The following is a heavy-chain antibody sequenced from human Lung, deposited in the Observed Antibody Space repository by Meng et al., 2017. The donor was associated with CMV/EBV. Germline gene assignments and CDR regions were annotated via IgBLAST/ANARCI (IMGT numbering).Heavy chain of an antibody. CDR1: GFTFSTAC. J-gene: IGHJ4*02. CDR3: TTGRRCDY. V-gene: IGHV3-15*01. CDR2: IKSKTDGGTT. Sequence: GGSLRLSCAASGFTFSTACMSWVRQAPGKGLEWVGRIKSKTDGGTTDYAAPVKGRFTMSRDDLRNTLYLEMSSLKTDDTGVYYCTTGRRCDYWGQGTVVTVSS.